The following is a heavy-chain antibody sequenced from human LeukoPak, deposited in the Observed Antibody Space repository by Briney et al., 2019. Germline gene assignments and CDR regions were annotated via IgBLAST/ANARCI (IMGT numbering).Heavy chain of an antibody. Sequence: TSETLSLTCTVSGGSISSYYWSWIRQPPGKGLEWIGSIYYSGSTYYNPSLKSRVTISVDTSKNQFSLKLSSVTAADTAVYYCARARGWLQLPRYYYYMDVWGKGTTVTVSS. D-gene: IGHD5-24*01. CDR1: GGSISSYY. V-gene: IGHV4-39*07. CDR3: ARARGWLQLPRYYYYMDV. CDR2: IYYSGST. J-gene: IGHJ6*03.